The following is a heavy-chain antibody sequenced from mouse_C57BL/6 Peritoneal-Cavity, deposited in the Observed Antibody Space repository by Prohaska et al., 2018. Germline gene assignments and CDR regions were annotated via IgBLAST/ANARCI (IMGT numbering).Heavy chain of an antibody. V-gene: IGHV5-4*01. CDR3: ARDRGVVADWYFDV. J-gene: IGHJ1*03. CDR2: ISDGGSYT. CDR1: GFTFSSYA. Sequence: EVQLVESGGGLVKPGGSLKLSCAASGFTFSSYALSWFRQPPDTRLDWVAIISDGGSYTYYPDNVKGRFTISRDNAKNNLYLQMSHLKSEDTAMYYCARDRGVVADWYFDVWGTGTTVTVSS. D-gene: IGHD1-1*01.